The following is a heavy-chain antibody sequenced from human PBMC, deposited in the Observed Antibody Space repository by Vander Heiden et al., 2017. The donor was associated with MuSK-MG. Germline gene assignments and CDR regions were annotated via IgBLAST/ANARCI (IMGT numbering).Heavy chain of an antibody. CDR2: IIPIFGTA. J-gene: IGHJ4*02. CDR3: ARSQSHYYDSSVRSWGFDY. Sequence: QVQLVQSGAEVKKPGSSVKVSCKASGGTFSSYGNGWVRQAPGQGLEWMGGIIPIFGTANYAQKFQGRVTITADESTSTAYMELSSLRSEDTAVYYCARSQSHYYDSSVRSWGFDYWGQGTLVTVSS. D-gene: IGHD3-22*01. V-gene: IGHV1-69*01. CDR1: GGTFSSYG.